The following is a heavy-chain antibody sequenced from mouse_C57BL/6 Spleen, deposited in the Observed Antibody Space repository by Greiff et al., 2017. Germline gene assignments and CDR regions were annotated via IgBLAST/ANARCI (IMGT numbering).Heavy chain of an antibody. J-gene: IGHJ2*01. CDR1: GFTFSSYT. CDR3: SRQKERDYFDD. V-gene: IGHV5-9*01. Sequence: DVMLVESGGGLVKPGGSLKLSCAASGFTFSSYTLSWVRQTPEKRLEWVATISGGGGNTYYPDSVKGRFTISRDNAKNTLYLQMSSLRSEDTALYYCSRQKERDYFDDWGQGTTLTVSS. CDR2: ISGGGGNT.